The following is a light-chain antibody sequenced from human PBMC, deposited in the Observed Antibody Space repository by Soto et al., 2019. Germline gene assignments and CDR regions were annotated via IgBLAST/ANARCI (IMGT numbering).Light chain of an antibody. CDR2: GAS. V-gene: IGKV3-20*01. J-gene: IGKJ4*01. CDR3: QQYGSSLMLT. CDR1: QSVSSSY. Sequence: IVLTQSPGTLSLSPGERATLSWRASQSVSSSYLAWYQQKPGQAPRLLIYGASSRATGSPDRFSGSGSGTDFTLTISRLEPEDFAVYYCQQYGSSLMLTFGGGTKVDIK.